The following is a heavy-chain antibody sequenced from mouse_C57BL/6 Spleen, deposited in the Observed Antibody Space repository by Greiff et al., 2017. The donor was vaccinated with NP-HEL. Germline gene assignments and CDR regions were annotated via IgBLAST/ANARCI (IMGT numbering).Heavy chain of an antibody. CDR2: IYPGDGDT. CDR3: AGSYSSDWYFGV. CDR1: GYAFSSSW. D-gene: IGHD2-12*01. J-gene: IGHJ1*03. V-gene: IGHV1-82*01. Sequence: VQLQQSGPELVKPGASVKISCKASGYAFSSSWMNWVKQRPGKGLEWIGRIYPGDGDTNYNGKFKGKGTLTADKSSSTAYMQLSSLTSEDSAVYFCAGSYSSDWYFGVGGTGAAVTVSS.